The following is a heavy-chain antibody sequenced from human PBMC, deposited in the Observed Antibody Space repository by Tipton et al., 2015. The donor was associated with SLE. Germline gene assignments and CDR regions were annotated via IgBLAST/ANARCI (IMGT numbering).Heavy chain of an antibody. J-gene: IGHJ4*02. CDR1: GGSISSGGYY. D-gene: IGHD6-13*01. V-gene: IGHV4-31*03. CDR2: IYYSGST. Sequence: TLSLTCTVSGGSISSGGYYWSWIRQHPGKGLEWIGYIYYSGSTYYNPSRKSRVTISVDTSKNQFSLKLSSVTAADTAVYYCARLNRYSSHGVFDYWGQGTLVTVSS. CDR3: ARLNRYSSHGVFDY.